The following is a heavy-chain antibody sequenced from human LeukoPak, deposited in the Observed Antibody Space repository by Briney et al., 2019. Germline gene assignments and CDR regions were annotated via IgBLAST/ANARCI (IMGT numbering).Heavy chain of an antibody. CDR1: GFTFSSYA. CDR3: ARSQSEFWFYFDF. D-gene: IGHD3-10*01. CDR2: ISGSGGST. Sequence: PGGSLRLSCAASGFTFSSYAMSWVRQAPVKGLEWVSAISGSGGSTYYADTVKGRFTISRDNSKNTLYRQMNSLRAEDTAVYYWARSQSEFWFYFDFWGQGTLVTVSS. J-gene: IGHJ4*02. V-gene: IGHV3-23*01.